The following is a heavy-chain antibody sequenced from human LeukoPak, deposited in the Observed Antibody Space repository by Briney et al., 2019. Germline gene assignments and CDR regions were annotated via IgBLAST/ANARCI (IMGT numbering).Heavy chain of an antibody. CDR1: GFTFSSYA. V-gene: IGHV3-23*01. Sequence: PGGSLRLSCAASGFTFSSYAMSWVRQAPGRGLEWVSAISGSGGSTYYADSVKGRFTISRDNSKNTLYLQMNSLRAEDTAVYYCAKDEEGAYDYVWGSYVDYWGQGTLVTVSS. J-gene: IGHJ4*02. CDR2: ISGSGGST. CDR3: AKDEEGAYDYVWGSYVDY. D-gene: IGHD3-16*01.